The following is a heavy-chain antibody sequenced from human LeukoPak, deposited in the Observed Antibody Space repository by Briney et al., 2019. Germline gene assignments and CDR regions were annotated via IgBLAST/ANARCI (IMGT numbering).Heavy chain of an antibody. D-gene: IGHD6-13*01. J-gene: IGHJ6*03. Sequence: GGSLRLPCAASGFTFSDYNMRWIRQAPGKGLEWVANIKQDGSEKYYVDSVKGRFTISRDNAKNSLYLQMNSLRAEDTAVYYCASRHSSSWYYYYYYMDVWGKGTTVTVSS. CDR1: GFTFSDYN. V-gene: IGHV3-7*01. CDR2: IKQDGSEK. CDR3: ASRHSSSWYYYYYYMDV.